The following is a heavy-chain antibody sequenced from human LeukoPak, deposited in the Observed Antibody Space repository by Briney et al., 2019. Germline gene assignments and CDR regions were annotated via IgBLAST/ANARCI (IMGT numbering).Heavy chain of an antibody. Sequence: GASVKVSCKASGGTFSSYAISWVRQAPGQGLEWMGRIIPILGIANYAQKFQGRVTITADESTSTAYMELSSLRSEDTAVYYCARDGRENYYDSSGDYWGQGTLVTVSS. J-gene: IGHJ4*02. CDR2: IIPILGIA. CDR3: ARDGRENYYDSSGDY. V-gene: IGHV1-69*04. D-gene: IGHD3-22*01. CDR1: GGTFSSYA.